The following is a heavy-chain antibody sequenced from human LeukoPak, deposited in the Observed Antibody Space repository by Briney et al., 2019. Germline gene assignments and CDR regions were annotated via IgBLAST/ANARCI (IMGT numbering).Heavy chain of an antibody. CDR1: GFTFSSYG. CDR3: ARQGGLGNYATGSWFDP. Sequence: GGSLRLSCAASGFTFSSYGMHLVRLAPGKGLEWVAVVWDEGTNKYYGDSVKGRFTISKDNSKNTLYLQMNSLRAEDTAMYYCARQGGLGNYATGSWFDPWGQGTLVTVSS. D-gene: IGHD1-7*01. CDR2: VWDEGTNK. J-gene: IGHJ5*02. V-gene: IGHV3-33*01.